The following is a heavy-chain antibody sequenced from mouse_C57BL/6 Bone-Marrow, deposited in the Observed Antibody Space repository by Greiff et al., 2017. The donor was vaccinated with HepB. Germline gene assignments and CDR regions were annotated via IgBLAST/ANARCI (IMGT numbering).Heavy chain of an antibody. D-gene: IGHD1-1*01. Sequence: EVKLVESGGGLVKPGGSLKLSCAASGFTFSSYTMSWVRQTPEKRLEWVATISGGGGNTYYPDSVKGRFTISRDNAKNTLYLQMSSLRSEDTALYYCARHYYGSSYGYFDYWGQGTTLTVSS. CDR2: ISGGGGNT. J-gene: IGHJ2*01. CDR1: GFTFSSYT. V-gene: IGHV5-9*01. CDR3: ARHYYGSSYGYFDY.